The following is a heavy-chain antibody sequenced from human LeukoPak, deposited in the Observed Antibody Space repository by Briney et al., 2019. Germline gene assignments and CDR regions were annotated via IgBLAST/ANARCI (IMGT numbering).Heavy chain of an antibody. J-gene: IGHJ4*02. CDR3: AKERGAFSAYDY. CDR1: GFTFSNCG. Sequence: PGRSLRLSCAASGFTFSNCGMHWVRQGPGKGLEWVAVISPDGSGKFYADAVKGRFTISRDNSMNTLFLQMNSLRGEDTALYYCAKERGAFSAYDYWGQGTLVTVSS. V-gene: IGHV3-30*18. D-gene: IGHD6-19*01. CDR2: ISPDGSGK.